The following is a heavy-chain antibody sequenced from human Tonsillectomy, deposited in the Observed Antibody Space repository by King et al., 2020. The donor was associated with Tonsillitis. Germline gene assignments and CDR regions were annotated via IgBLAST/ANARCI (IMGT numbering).Heavy chain of an antibody. V-gene: IGHV5-51*01. Sequence: QLVQSGAEVKKPGESLKISCKGSGYSFTSYWIGWVRQMPGKGLEWMGIIYPGDSDTRYSPSFQGQVTISADKSISTAYLQWSSLKASDTAMYYCARIAEDYYDSSGPGAPYYFDCWGQGTLVTDSS. CDR2: IYPGDSDT. CDR3: ARIAEDYYDSSGPGAPYYFDC. CDR1: GYSFTSYW. D-gene: IGHD3-22*01. J-gene: IGHJ4*02.